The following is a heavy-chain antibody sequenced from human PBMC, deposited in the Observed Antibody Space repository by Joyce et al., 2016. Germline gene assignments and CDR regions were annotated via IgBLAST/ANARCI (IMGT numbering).Heavy chain of an antibody. D-gene: IGHD2-15*01. CDR2: IRGSDDGT. CDR3: AKGTLGSCSGTTCYPLDS. V-gene: IGHV3-23*01. J-gene: IGHJ4*02. CDR1: GFTFSSYA. Sequence: EVQLLESGGGWVQPGGSLRLSCAASGFTFSSYAMSWVRPVPGKVLEWVSAIRGSDDGTYHADSGRGRFTISRDNSKNTLYLQMNSLTAEDTAIYYCAKGTLGSCSGTTCYPLDSWGQGTLVTVSS.